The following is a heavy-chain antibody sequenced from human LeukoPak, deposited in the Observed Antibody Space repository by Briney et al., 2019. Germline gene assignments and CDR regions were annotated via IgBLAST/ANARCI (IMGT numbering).Heavy chain of an antibody. V-gene: IGHV4-59*08. CDR3: ARHPFSSPFDY. CDR2: IYYTGTT. J-gene: IGHJ4*02. CDR1: GGSISGTYY. Sequence: SETLSLTCTVSGGSISGTYYWSWIRQPPGQGLEWIGYIYYTGTTDSNPSLKSRVTISLDTSKNQFSLNLSSVTAADTAVYFCARHPFSSPFDYWGQGTLVTVSS. D-gene: IGHD2/OR15-2a*01.